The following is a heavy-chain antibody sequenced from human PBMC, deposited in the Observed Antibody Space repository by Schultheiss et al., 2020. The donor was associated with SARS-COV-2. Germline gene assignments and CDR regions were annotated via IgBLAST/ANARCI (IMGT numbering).Heavy chain of an antibody. CDR3: ARADGYNVRDAFDI. V-gene: IGHV4-4*07. J-gene: IGHJ3*02. CDR1: GGSISSYY. CDR2: IYTSGST. Sequence: SQTLSLTCTVSGGSISSYYWSWIRQPPGKGLEWIGRIYTSGSTNYNPSLKSRVTMSVDTSKNQFSLKLSSVTAADTAVYYCARADGYNVRDAFDIWGQGTMVTVSS. D-gene: IGHD5-24*01.